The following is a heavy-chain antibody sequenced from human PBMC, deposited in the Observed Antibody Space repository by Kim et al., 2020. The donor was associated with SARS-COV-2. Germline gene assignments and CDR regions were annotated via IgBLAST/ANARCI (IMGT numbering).Heavy chain of an antibody. CDR1: GFTFSSYG. CDR3: AKGRGYCSGGSCYGRGDYYGMDV. D-gene: IGHD2-15*01. Sequence: GGSLRLSCAASGFTFSSYGMHWVRQAPGKGLEWVAVISYDGSNKYYADSVKGRFTISRDNSKNTLYLQMNSLRAEDTAVYYCAKGRGYCSGGSCYGRGDYYGMDVWGQGTTVTVSS. CDR2: ISYDGSNK. V-gene: IGHV3-30*18. J-gene: IGHJ6*02.